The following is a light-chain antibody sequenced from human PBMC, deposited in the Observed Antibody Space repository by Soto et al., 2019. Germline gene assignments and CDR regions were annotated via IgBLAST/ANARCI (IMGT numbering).Light chain of an antibody. V-gene: IGKV1-27*01. CDR1: QDIRNF. CDR2: AAS. Sequence: DIQMTQSPTSLSASVGDRVTITCRESQDIRNFVAWYQQNPGKAPKLLIYAASTLQSGVPSRFSGSGSGTAFTLSINSLQPEDVATYSCQKYSSVPVFGPGTKVEIK. CDR3: QKYSSVPV. J-gene: IGKJ3*01.